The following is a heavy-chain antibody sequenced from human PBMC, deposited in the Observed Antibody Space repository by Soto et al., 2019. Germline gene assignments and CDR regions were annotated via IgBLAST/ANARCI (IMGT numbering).Heavy chain of an antibody. V-gene: IGHV1-8*01. Sequence: ASVKVSCKASGYTFTSYDINWVRQATGQGLEWMGWMNPNSGNTGYAQKFQGRVTMTRNTSISTAYMELSSLRSEDTAVYYCAMSSSSYYYYYGKNVWGQGPTVTVSS. J-gene: IGHJ6*02. CDR1: GYTFTSYD. CDR3: AMSSSSYYYYYGKNV. D-gene: IGHD6-6*01. CDR2: MNPNSGNT.